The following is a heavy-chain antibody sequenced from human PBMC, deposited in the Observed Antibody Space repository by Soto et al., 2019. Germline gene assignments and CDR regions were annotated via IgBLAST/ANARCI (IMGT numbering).Heavy chain of an antibody. Sequence: SETLSLTCAVSGGSISSSNWWSWVRQPPGKGLEWIGEIYHSGSTNYNPSLKSRVTISVDKSKNQFSLKLSSVTAADTAVYYCARGLSRGTGTTLDDPAYNWFDPWGQGTLVTVSS. V-gene: IGHV4-4*02. CDR2: IYHSGST. CDR1: GGSISSSNW. CDR3: ARGLSRGTGTTLDDPAYNWFDP. J-gene: IGHJ5*02. D-gene: IGHD1-1*01.